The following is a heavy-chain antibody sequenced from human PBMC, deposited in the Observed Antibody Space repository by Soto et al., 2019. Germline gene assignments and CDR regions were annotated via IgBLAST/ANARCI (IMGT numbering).Heavy chain of an antibody. Sequence: QVQLQQWGAGLLKPSETLSLTCAVYGGSFSGYYWSWIRQPPGKGLEWLGEINHSGSTNYNPSLKSRVTISVDTSKGQFSLKLSSVTAADTAVYYCARSSGTSGSYFYYGMDVWGQGTTVTVSS. CDR3: ARSSGTSGSYFYYGMDV. J-gene: IGHJ6*02. V-gene: IGHV4-34*01. D-gene: IGHD3-10*01. CDR1: GGSFSGYY. CDR2: INHSGST.